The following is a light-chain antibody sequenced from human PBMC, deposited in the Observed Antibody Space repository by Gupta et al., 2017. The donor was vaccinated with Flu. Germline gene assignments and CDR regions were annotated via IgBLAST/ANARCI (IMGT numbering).Light chain of an antibody. V-gene: IGKV1-39*01. CDR3: QQSGRSPST. CDR2: SAS. J-gene: IGKJ2*01. CDR1: EPISTY. Sequence: DIRMTQSPSSLSAAVGDRVTISCRASEPISTYLNWYQYTPGKAPKLLIYSASSLKSGVPSRFSGSGSASDFTLTITKVQPEDFSIYYCQQSGRSPSTFGQGTKLE.